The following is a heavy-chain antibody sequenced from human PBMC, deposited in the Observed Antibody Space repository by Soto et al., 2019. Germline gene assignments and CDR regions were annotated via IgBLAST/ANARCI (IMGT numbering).Heavy chain of an antibody. J-gene: IGHJ6*02. CDR2: INNDESST. CDR1: GFTFRSSW. CDR3: ARHGMDV. Sequence: EVQLVESGGGLVQPGGSLRLSCVASGFTFRSSWMHWVRQAPGKGLVWVSHINNDESSTSYADSVKGRFTISRDNAKNTLYLQMNSLGAEDTAVYYCARHGMDVWGQGTTVTVSS. V-gene: IGHV3-74*01.